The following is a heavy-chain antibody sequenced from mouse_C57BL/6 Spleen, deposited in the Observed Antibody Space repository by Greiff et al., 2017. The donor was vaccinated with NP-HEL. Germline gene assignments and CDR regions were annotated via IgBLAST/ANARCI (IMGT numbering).Heavy chain of an antibody. D-gene: IGHD2-4*01. V-gene: IGHV1-82*01. CDR3: ARDDSGAMDY. CDR1: GYAFSSSW. CDR2: IYPGDGDT. Sequence: QVQLKESGPELVKPGASVKISCKASGYAFSSSWMNWVKQRPGKGLEWIGRIYPGDGDTNYNGKFKGKATLTADKSSSTAYMQLSSLTSEDSAVYFCARDDSGAMDYWGQGTSVTVSS. J-gene: IGHJ4*01.